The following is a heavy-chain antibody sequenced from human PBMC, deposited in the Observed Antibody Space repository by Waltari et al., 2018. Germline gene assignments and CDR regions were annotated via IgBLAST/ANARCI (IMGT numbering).Heavy chain of an antibody. J-gene: IGHJ4*02. V-gene: IGHV3-23*04. CDR1: GFTFSSYA. CDR2: IGWRGGST. CDR3: AKGGSGSYAY. Sequence: EVQLVESGGGLVQTGGSLRLSCAASGFTFSSYASSWVRLGPGRGLGYVAAIGWRGGSTYCADSVEGRFTISRDNSKNSLDLQMNSLRAGDTAVYYCAKGGSGSYAYWGQGTLVTVSS. D-gene: IGHD3-10*01.